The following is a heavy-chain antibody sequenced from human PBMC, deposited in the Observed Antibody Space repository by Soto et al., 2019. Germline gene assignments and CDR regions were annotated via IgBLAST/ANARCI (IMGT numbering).Heavy chain of an antibody. CDR1: SFSISSGYY. V-gene: IGHV4-38-2*01. J-gene: IGHJ4*02. CDR2: IYHSGTT. Sequence: SETLSLTCAVSSFSISSGYYWGWVRQPPGKGLEWIGSIYHSGTTNYSPSLKSRVTISIDTYKNQFSLTLRSVTAADAAVYYCASCVSPACYPPWGLQFWALWGQGSLVTVS. D-gene: IGHD4-4*01. CDR3: ASCVSPACYPPWGLQFWAL.